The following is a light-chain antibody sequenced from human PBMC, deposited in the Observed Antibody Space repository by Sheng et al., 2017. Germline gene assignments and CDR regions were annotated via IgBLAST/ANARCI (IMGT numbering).Light chain of an antibody. Sequence: DIQMTQSPSVVSASVGDRVTITCRASQGISNSLAWFQQKPGKVPQRLIYAASTLQSGVPSRFSGSGSGTEFTLTISSLQPEDFATYFCLQHNTDPPTFGQGTTVDIK. J-gene: IGKJ1*01. CDR2: AAS. V-gene: IGKV1-17*03. CDR3: LQHNTDPPT. CDR1: QGISNS.